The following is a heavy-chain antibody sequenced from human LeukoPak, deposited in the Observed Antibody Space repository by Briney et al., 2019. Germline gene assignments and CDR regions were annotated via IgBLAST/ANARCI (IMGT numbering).Heavy chain of an antibody. Sequence: SETLSLTCTVSGGSISSYYWSWIRQPPGKGLEWIGYIYYSGSTNYNPSLKSRVTISVDTSKNQFSLKLSSVTAADTAVCYCARGGGYDILTGYQTPKFDYWGQGTLVTVSS. CDR3: ARGGGYDILTGYQTPKFDY. J-gene: IGHJ4*02. CDR1: GGSISSYY. V-gene: IGHV4-59*01. CDR2: IYYSGST. D-gene: IGHD3-9*01.